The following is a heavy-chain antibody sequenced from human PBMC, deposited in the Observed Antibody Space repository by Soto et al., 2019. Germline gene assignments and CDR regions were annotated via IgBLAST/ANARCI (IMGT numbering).Heavy chain of an antibody. CDR2: IIPIFGTA. J-gene: IGHJ5*02. CDR3: ARLGVGGYHHTLVA. V-gene: IGHV1-69*13. D-gene: IGHD3-22*01. CDR1: GGTFSSYA. Sequence: SVKVSCKDSGGTFSSYAISWVRQAPGQGLEWMGGIIPIFGTANYAQKFQGRVTITADESTSTAYMELSSLRSEDAAVYYCARLGVGGYHHTLVAWGQGTLVTVSS.